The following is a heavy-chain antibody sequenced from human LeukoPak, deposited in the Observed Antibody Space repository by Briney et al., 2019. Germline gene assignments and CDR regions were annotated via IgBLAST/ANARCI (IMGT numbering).Heavy chain of an antibody. J-gene: IGHJ4*02. CDR2: VYYSGST. Sequence: SETLSLTCTVSGGSISSDSYYWVWIRQPPGKGLEGIGSVYYSGSTYYNPSLKSRVTISVDTPKNQFSLKVNSVTAADTAVYYCARDRQQLVRGDYFDYWGQGTVVTVSS. V-gene: IGHV4-39*07. D-gene: IGHD6-13*01. CDR3: ARDRQQLVRGDYFDY. CDR1: GGSISSDSYY.